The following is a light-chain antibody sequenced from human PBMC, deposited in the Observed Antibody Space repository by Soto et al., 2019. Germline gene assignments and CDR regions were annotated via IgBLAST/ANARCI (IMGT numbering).Light chain of an antibody. Sequence: QSVLTQPASVSGSPGQSITISCTGTSSDVGLYDYVSWYQQHPGKAPQLMIYAVSNRPSGVSNRFSASKSGNTASLFISGLQAEDEADYYCSSYTSDRSYVFGSRTKVTVL. J-gene: IGLJ1*01. CDR2: AVS. CDR3: SSYTSDRSYV. V-gene: IGLV2-14*01. CDR1: SSDVGLYDY.